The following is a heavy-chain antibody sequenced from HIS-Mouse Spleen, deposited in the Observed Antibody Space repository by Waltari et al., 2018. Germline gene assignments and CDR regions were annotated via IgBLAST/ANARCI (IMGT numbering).Heavy chain of an antibody. D-gene: IGHD6-6*01. CDR2: INHSGST. Sequence: QVQLQQWGAGLLKPSETLSLTCAVYGGSFSVDYWGWIGQPPGKGLEWIGEINHSGSTNYNPSLKSRVTISVDTSKNQFSLKLRSVTAADTCARAGYSSSSFDYWGQGTLVTVSS. J-gene: IGHJ4*02. CDR3: YSSSSFDY. V-gene: IGHV4-34*01. CDR1: GGSFSVDY.